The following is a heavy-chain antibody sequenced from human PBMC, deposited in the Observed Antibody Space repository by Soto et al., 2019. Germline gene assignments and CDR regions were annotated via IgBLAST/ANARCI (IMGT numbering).Heavy chain of an antibody. D-gene: IGHD3-10*01. CDR1: GGTFSSYA. V-gene: IGHV1-69*01. CDR2: IIPIFGTA. Sequence: QVQLVQSGAEVKKPGSSVKVSCKASGGTFSSYAISWVRQAPGQGLEWMGGIIPIFGTANYGQKFQGGVTIIADESTSTAYMELSSMRSEDTAVYYCARGSITMVRGVIIHDYYYYGMDVWGQGTTVTVSS. J-gene: IGHJ6*02. CDR3: ARGSITMVRGVIIHDYYYYGMDV.